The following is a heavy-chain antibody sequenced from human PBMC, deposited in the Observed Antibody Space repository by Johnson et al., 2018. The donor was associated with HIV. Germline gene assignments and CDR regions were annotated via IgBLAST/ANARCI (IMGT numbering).Heavy chain of an antibody. V-gene: IGHV3-23*04. CDR2: ISGSTI. CDR3: AREQSLIAAQIPDAFDI. Sequence: VQLVESGGGLVQRGGSLRLSCAASGFTFSSYAMSWVRQAPGKGLEWVSAISGSTIYYADSVKGRFTISRDNAKNSLYLQMNSLRAEDTAVYYCAREQSLIAAQIPDAFDIWGQGTMVTVSS. J-gene: IGHJ3*02. D-gene: IGHD6-6*01. CDR1: GFTFSSYA.